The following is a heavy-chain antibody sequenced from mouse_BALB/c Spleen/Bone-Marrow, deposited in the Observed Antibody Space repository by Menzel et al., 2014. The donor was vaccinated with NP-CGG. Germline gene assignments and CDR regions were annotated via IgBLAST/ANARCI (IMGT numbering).Heavy chain of an antibody. J-gene: IGHJ1*01. V-gene: IGHV5-9*02. D-gene: IGHD4-1*01. CDR3: ARQGNWDGYFDV. Sequence: EVKLMESGGGLVKPGGSLKLSCAASGFAFSSYDMSWVRQTPEKRLEWVATISSGGSYTYYPDSVKGRFTISRDNARNAPYLQMSSLRSEDTALYYCARQGNWDGYFDVWGAGTTVTVSS. CDR1: GFAFSSYD. CDR2: ISSGGSYT.